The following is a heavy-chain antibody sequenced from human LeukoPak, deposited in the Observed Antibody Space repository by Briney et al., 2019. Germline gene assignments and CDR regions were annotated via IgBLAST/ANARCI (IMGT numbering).Heavy chain of an antibody. CDR2: INPNSGGT. V-gene: IGHV1-2*02. CDR1: GYTFTGYY. J-gene: IGHJ3*02. CDR3: ARVPGITIFGVGPIDI. D-gene: IGHD3-3*01. Sequence: ASVKVSCKASGYTFTGYYMHWVRQAPGQGLKWMGWINPNSGGTNYAQKFQGRVTMTRDTSISTAYMELSRLRSDDTAVYYCARVPGITIFGVGPIDIWGQGTMVTVSS.